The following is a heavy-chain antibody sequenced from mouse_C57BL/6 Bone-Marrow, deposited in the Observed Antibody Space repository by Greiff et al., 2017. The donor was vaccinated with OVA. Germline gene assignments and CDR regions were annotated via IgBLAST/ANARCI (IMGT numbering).Heavy chain of an antibody. CDR1: GYTFTNYW. J-gene: IGHJ3*01. CDR3: ARSNWDQAWFAY. CDR2: IYPGGGYT. D-gene: IGHD4-1*01. V-gene: IGHV1-63*01. Sequence: VQLQQSGAELVRPGTSVKMSCKASGYTFTNYWIGWAKQRPGHGLEWIGDIYPGGGYTKQPEKIKGTSTLTSDKSSSTAYMQFSSLTSEDSAIYYCARSNWDQAWFAYWGQGTLVTVSA.